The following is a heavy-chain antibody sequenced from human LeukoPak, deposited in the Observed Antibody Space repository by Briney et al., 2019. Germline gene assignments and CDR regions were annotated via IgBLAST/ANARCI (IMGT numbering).Heavy chain of an antibody. Sequence: GGSLRLSCAASGFTFSNYEMNWVRQAPGKGLEWVSYISSSVSAIYYADSVKGRFTISRDNSKNLLYLQMNSLRAEDTDIYYCANSLHCTSHCAIDYWGQGTLVTVSS. CDR2: ISSSVSAI. CDR3: ANSLHCTSHCAIDY. D-gene: IGHD2-2*01. J-gene: IGHJ4*02. V-gene: IGHV3-48*03. CDR1: GFTFSNYE.